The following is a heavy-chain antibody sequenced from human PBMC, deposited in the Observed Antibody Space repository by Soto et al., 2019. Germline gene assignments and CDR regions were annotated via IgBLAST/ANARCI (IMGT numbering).Heavy chain of an antibody. J-gene: IGHJ4*02. CDR2: INAGNGNT. Sequence: QVQLVQSGAEVKKPGASVKVSCKASGYTFTSYAMHWLRQAPGQRLEWMGWINAGNGNTKYSQKFQGSVTITRDTSASTADRELSSLRSEATAVYYCALVLLYSSSFHPVGYGGKGTLVTVSS. CDR1: GYTFTSYA. V-gene: IGHV1-3*01. D-gene: IGHD6-6*01. CDR3: ALVLLYSSSFHPVGY.